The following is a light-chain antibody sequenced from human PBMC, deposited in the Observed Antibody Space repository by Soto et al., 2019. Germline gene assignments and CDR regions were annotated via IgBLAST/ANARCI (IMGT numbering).Light chain of an antibody. V-gene: IGKV3-15*01. Sequence: EIVMTQSPATLSVSPGERATLSCRASQSVRSNLAWYQQKPGQGPRLLIYGASTSATGIPAMFSGRGSGTEFSLTISSLQSEDFAVYYCQQYNDWPRAFGKGTKVEI. CDR3: QQYNDWPRA. CDR2: GAS. J-gene: IGKJ1*01. CDR1: QSVRSN.